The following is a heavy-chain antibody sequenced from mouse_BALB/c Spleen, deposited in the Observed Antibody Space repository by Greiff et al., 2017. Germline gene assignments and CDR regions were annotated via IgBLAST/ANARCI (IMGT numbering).Heavy chain of an antibody. Sequence: QVHVKQSGPGLVQPSQSLSITCTVSGFSLTSYGVHWVRQSPGKGLEWLGVIWSGGSTDYNAAFISRLSISKDNSKSQVFFKMNSLQANDTAIYYCARKGDYDGSLDYWGQGTTLTVSS. CDR1: GFSLTSYG. V-gene: IGHV2-2*02. D-gene: IGHD2-4*01. J-gene: IGHJ2*01. CDR2: IWSGGST. CDR3: ARKGDYDGSLDY.